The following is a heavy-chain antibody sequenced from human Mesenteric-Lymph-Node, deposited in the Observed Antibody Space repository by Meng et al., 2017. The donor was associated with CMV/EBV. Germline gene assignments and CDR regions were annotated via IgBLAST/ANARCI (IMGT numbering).Heavy chain of an antibody. V-gene: IGHV3-7*01. CDR1: GLTFGSYW. CDR3: ARPLSWSGYDFDY. Sequence: GSLKISCEVSGLTFGSYWMSWVRQAPGRGLEWVASMNQDGSEKYYGDSMKGRFTISRDNAKNSLYLQLNSLRAEDTAVYYCARPLSWSGYDFDYWGQGTLVTVSS. J-gene: IGHJ4*02. D-gene: IGHD3-3*01. CDR2: MNQDGSEK.